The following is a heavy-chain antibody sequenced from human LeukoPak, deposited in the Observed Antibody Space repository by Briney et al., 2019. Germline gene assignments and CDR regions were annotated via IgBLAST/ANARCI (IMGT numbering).Heavy chain of an antibody. V-gene: IGHV3-66*01. Sequence: GGSLRLSCAASGFTFSSYWMSWVRQAPGKGLEWVSVIYSGGGTYYADSVKGRFTISRDNSKNTLYLQMNSLRAEDTAVYYCAGRMITFGGVIAPYYYGMDVWGQGTTVTVSS. CDR3: AGRMITFGGVIAPYYYGMDV. J-gene: IGHJ6*02. CDR1: GFTFSSYW. CDR2: IYSGGGT. D-gene: IGHD3-16*02.